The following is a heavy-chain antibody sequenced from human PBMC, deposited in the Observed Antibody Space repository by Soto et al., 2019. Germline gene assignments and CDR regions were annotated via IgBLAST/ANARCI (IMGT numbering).Heavy chain of an antibody. CDR1: GFTFSSYA. V-gene: IGHV3-23*01. CDR2: ISGSGGST. CDR3: AKDGGDVRWFGELLFDYYYYYGMDV. D-gene: IGHD3-10*01. J-gene: IGHJ6*02. Sequence: GGSLRLSCAASGFTFSSYAMSWVRQAPGKGLEWVSAISGSGGSTYYADSVKGRFTISRDNSKNTLYLQMNSLRAEDTAVYYCAKDGGDVRWFGELLFDYYYYYGMDVWGQGTTVTVSS.